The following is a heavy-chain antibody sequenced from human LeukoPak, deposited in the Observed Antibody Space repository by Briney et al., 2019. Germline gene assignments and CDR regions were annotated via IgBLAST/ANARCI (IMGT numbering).Heavy chain of an antibody. CDR1: GYSFTSYW. D-gene: IGHD4-17*01. V-gene: IGHV5-51*01. J-gene: IGHJ4*02. Sequence: GESLKISCKGSGYSFTSYWIGWVRQMPGKGLEWMGIIYPGDSDTRYSPSFQGQVTISADKSISTAYLQSSSLKASDTGMYYCATVRTYGDYAMNYWGQGTLVTVSS. CDR3: ATVRTYGDYAMNY. CDR2: IYPGDSDT.